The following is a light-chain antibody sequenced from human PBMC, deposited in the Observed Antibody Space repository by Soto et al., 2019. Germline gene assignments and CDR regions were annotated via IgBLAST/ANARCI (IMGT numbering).Light chain of an antibody. CDR1: HSVSSD. CDR3: QQYNNWPPT. Sequence: EIVMTQSPATLSLSPCDRATLSCRASHSVSSDLAWYQQKPGQAPRLLIYGASTRAIGIPARFSGSGSGTEFTLTISSLQSEDFAVYYCQQYNNWPPTFGQGTRLEI. V-gene: IGKV3-15*01. J-gene: IGKJ5*01. CDR2: GAS.